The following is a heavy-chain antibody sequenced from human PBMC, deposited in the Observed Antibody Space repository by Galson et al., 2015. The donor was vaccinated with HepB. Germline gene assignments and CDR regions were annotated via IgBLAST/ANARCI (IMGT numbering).Heavy chain of an antibody. Sequence: SLRLSCAASGFTFRDYAMSWARQAPGKGLEWVSTMSGSVGSTFYADSVKGRFTISRDNSKNTVFLQMNSLRAEDTAVYYCARDPPYGVMAFDIWGHGTMVTVSS. D-gene: IGHD4-17*01. CDR3: ARDPPYGVMAFDI. J-gene: IGHJ3*02. V-gene: IGHV3-23*01. CDR1: GFTFRDYA. CDR2: MSGSVGST.